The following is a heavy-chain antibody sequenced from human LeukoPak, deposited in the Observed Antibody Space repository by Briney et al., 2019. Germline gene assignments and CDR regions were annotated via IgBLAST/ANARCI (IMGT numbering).Heavy chain of an antibody. CDR2: IYYSGST. Sequence: SETLSLTCTVSGGSISSYYWSCIRQHPGKGREWIGYIYYSGSTNYNPSLKSRVTISVDTSKNQFSLKLSSVTAADTAVYYCARVVDIVATGFDYWGQGTLVTVSS. D-gene: IGHD5-12*01. CDR1: GGSISSYY. J-gene: IGHJ4*02. V-gene: IGHV4-59*01. CDR3: ARVVDIVATGFDY.